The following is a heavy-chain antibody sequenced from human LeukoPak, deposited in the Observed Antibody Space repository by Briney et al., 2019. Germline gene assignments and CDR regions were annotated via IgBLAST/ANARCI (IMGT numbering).Heavy chain of an antibody. CDR2: ISSSSSTI. D-gene: IGHD6-13*01. Sequence: GGSLRLSCAASGFTFSSYSMNWVRQAPGKGLEWVSYISSSSSTIYYADSVKGRFTISRDNAKNSLYLQMNSLRAEDTAVYYCARVGIAAADNWFDPWGQGTLVTVSS. CDR1: GFTFSSYS. J-gene: IGHJ5*02. CDR3: ARVGIAAADNWFDP. V-gene: IGHV3-48*01.